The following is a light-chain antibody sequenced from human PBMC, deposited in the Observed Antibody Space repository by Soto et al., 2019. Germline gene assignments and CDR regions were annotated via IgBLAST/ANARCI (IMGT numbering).Light chain of an antibody. CDR1: QSVSTN. Sequence: EIVMTQSPGTLSLSPGERATLSCRASQSVSTNLAWYQQIPGQAPRLLIYGASTRATGIPARFSGSGSGTESPLPNSSLHSEDSAFFYFQHYNNWPKTFALGTKVNIK. J-gene: IGKJ1*01. CDR3: QHYNNWPKT. CDR2: GAS. V-gene: IGKV3-15*01.